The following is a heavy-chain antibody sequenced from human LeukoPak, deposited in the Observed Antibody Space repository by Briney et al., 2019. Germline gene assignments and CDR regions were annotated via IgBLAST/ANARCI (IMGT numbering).Heavy chain of an antibody. CDR3: AKSAFGGVIVMPFDY. D-gene: IGHD3-16*02. J-gene: IGHJ4*02. CDR2: IKQDGGEK. Sequence: GPSLRPSWAASGFTFGSYWMSSVRQDPGKGLEWVANIKQDGGEKYYADSVKGRFTISRDNSKNSLYLQMNSLRTEDTALYYCAKSAFGGVIVMPFDYWGQGTLVTVSS. CDR1: GFTFGSYW. V-gene: IGHV3-7*03.